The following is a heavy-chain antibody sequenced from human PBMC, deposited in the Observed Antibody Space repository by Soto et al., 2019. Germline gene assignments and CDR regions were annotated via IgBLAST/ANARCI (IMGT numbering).Heavy chain of an antibody. CDR2: IYYSGST. D-gene: IGHD6-13*01. CDR1: GGSISSYY. CDR3: ARDKAAAGTGWLDP. V-gene: IGHV4-59*01. J-gene: IGHJ5*02. Sequence: SETLSLTCTVSGGSISSYYWSWIRQPPGKGLEWIGYIYYSGSTNYNPSLKSRVTISVDTSKNQFSLKLSSVTAADTAVYYCARDKAAAGTGWLDPGGQGTLVTVYS.